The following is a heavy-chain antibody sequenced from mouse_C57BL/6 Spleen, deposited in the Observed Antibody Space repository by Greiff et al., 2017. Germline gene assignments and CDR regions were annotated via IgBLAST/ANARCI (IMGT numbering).Heavy chain of an antibody. CDR2: IYPGDGDT. CDR1: GYAFSSSW. J-gene: IGHJ2*01. V-gene: IGHV1-82*01. Sequence: VKLMESGPELVKPGASVKISCKASGYAFSSSWMNWVKQRPGKGLEWIGRIYPGDGDTNYNGKFKGKATLTADKSSSTAYMQLSSLTSEDSAVYFCARRKGNPLFDYWGQGTTLTVSS. CDR3: ARRKGNPLFDY. D-gene: IGHD6-1*01.